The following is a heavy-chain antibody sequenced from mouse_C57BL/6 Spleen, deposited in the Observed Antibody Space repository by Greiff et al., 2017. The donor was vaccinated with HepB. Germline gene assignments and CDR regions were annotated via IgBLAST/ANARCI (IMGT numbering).Heavy chain of an antibody. J-gene: IGHJ1*03. D-gene: IGHD1-1*01. V-gene: IGHV1-69*01. Sequence: VQLQQPGAELVMPGASVKLSCKASGYTFTSYWMHWVKQRPGQGLEWIGEIDPSDSYTNYTHKFKGKSTLTVDKSSSTAYMQLSSLTSEDSAVYDCARAHDYGSSYGYFDVWGTGTTVTVSS. CDR1: GYTFTSYW. CDR3: ARAHDYGSSYGYFDV. CDR2: IDPSDSYT.